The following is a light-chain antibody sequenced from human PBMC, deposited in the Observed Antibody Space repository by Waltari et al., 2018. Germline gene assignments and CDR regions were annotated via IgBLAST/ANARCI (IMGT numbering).Light chain of an antibody. Sequence: DIQLTQSPSSLSASVGDRVIITCRASQPISIYLNWYQQKPGKAPNLLIYAATILQSGVPSRFSGSGSVRDFSLTISSLQPEDFAIYYCQQSISNTRTFGQGTRLEIK. CDR1: QPISIY. CDR3: QQSISNTRT. CDR2: AAT. J-gene: IGKJ2*02. V-gene: IGKV1-39*01.